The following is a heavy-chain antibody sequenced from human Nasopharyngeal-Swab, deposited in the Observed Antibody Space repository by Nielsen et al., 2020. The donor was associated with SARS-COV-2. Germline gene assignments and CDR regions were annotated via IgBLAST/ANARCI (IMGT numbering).Heavy chain of an antibody. CDR3: ARGSGYGYYYYYYYMDV. J-gene: IGHJ6*03. CDR2: INTNTGNP. CDR1: GYTFTSYA. D-gene: IGHD5-12*01. Sequence: ASVKVSRKASGYTFTSYAMNWVRQAPGQGLEWMGWINTNTGNPTYAQGFTGRFVFSLDTSVSTAYLQISSLKAEDTAVYYCARGSGYGYYYYYYYMDVWGKGTTVTVSS. V-gene: IGHV7-4-1*02.